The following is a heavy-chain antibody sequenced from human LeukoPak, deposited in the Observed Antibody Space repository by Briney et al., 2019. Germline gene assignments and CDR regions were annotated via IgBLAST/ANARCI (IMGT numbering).Heavy chain of an antibody. D-gene: IGHD3-22*01. CDR1: GGSISSYY. V-gene: IGHV4-59*01. J-gene: IGHJ4*02. CDR3: ARSLHRYYDSRIGY. CDR2: IYYSGST. Sequence: SETLSLTCTVSGGSISSYYWSWIRQPPGKGLEWIGYIYYSGSTNYNPSLKSRVTISVDTSKNQFSLKLSSVTAADTAVYYCARSLHRYYDSRIGYWGQGTLVTVSS.